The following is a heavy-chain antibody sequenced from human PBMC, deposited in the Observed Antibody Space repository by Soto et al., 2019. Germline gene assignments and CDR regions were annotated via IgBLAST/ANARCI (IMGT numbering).Heavy chain of an antibody. CDR1: GGSIISSSYY. CDR2: IYYSGST. CDR3: ARLGLPYGMDV. Sequence: SETLSLTCTVSGGSIISSSYYFFCIRQPPGKGLELIGSIYYSGSTYYNPSLKSRVTISVDASKNQFSLKLSSVTAADTAVYYCARLGLPYGMDVWGQGTTVTVSS. J-gene: IGHJ6*02. V-gene: IGHV4-39*01. D-gene: IGHD5-18*01.